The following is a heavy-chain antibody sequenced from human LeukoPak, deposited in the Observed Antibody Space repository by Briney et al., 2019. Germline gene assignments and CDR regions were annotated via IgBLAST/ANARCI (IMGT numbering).Heavy chain of an antibody. V-gene: IGHV4-31*03. Sequence: SETLSLTCTVSGGSISSGGNYWSWLRRLPGKGLEWIGYIYYVGNINYNPPLKSRLSMSVDTSNNQFSLRLTSVTAADTAVYYCARVEVIGSTRYFDYWGQGAMVSVSS. D-gene: IGHD3-16*02. J-gene: IGHJ4*02. CDR1: GGSISSGGNY. CDR2: IYYVGNI. CDR3: ARVEVIGSTRYFDY.